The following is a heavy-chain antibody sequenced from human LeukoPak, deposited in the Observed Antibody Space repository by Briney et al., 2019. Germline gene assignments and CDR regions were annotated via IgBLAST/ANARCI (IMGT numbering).Heavy chain of an antibody. J-gene: IGHJ5*02. V-gene: IGHV1-69*04. CDR2: IIPILGIA. Sequence: SVKVSCKASGGTFSSYAISWVRQAPGQGLEWMGRIIPILGIANYAQKFQGRVTITTDKSTSTAYMELSSLRSEDTAVYYCARVGYYDSSGYFPSWGQGTLVTVSS. CDR1: GGTFSSYA. CDR3: ARVGYYDSSGYFPS. D-gene: IGHD3-22*01.